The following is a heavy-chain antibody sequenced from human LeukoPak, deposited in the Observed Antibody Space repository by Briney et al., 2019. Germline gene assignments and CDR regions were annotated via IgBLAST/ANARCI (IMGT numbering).Heavy chain of an antibody. D-gene: IGHD6-6*01. CDR3: ARALAAPNNWFDP. J-gene: IGHJ5*02. V-gene: IGHV1-69*02. CDR1: GGTFSSYT. CDR2: IITILGIA. Sequence: GASVKVSCKASGGTFSSYTISWVRQAPGQGLEWMGRIITILGIANYAQKFQGRVTITADKSTSTAYMELSSLRSEDTAVYYCARALAAPNNWFDPWGQGTLVTVSS.